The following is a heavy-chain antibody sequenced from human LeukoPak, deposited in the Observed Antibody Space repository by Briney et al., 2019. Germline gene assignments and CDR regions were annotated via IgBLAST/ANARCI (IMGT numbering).Heavy chain of an antibody. CDR2: MHHSGST. J-gene: IGHJ5*02. CDR1: GGSIRSYY. CDR3: ARHAAVEGSSGWSPLWWFDP. V-gene: IGHV4-59*08. Sequence: PSETLSLTCTISGGSIRSYYWSWIRQPPGKGLEWIGYMHHSGSTKHNPYLKSRVTISVDTSKSQFSLKLSSVTAADTAVYYCARHAAVEGSSGWSPLWWFDPWGQGTLVTVSS. D-gene: IGHD6-19*01.